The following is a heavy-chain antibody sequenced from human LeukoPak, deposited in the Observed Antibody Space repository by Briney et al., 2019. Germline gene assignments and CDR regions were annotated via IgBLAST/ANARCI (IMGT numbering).Heavy chain of an antibody. CDR2: ISGSGLDT. CDR1: GFTFSSHA. Sequence: GGSLRLSCAASGFTFSSHAMSWVRQAPGKGLEWVSGISGSGLDTYYGDSVKGRFTISRDSSRNTLYLQMNHVRVEDTALYYCAIKYYYDSSGFEPFWFDPWGQGTRVIVSS. D-gene: IGHD3-22*01. V-gene: IGHV3-23*01. J-gene: IGHJ5*02. CDR3: AIKYYYDSSGFEPFWFDP.